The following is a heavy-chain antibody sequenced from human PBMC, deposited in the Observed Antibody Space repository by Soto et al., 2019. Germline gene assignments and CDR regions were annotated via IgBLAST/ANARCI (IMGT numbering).Heavy chain of an antibody. CDR1: GYTFTSYG. D-gene: IGHD6-25*01. J-gene: IGHJ4*02. CDR2: ISAFNGDT. CDR3: TREAGWQRMVPYD. Sequence: QVQLVQSGTEVKKSGASVNVSCKAFGYTFTSYGFSWVRQVPAQGLEWLGWISAFNGDTQYAQTMKGRLTVTTDTSTTTVHMELRSLPPADTAVYYCTREAGWQRMVPYDWGQGTLFTVS. V-gene: IGHV1-18*04.